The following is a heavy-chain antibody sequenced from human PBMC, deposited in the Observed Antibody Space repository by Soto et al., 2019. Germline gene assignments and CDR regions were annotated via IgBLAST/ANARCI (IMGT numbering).Heavy chain of an antibody. J-gene: IGHJ3*01. CDR2: IHRDGSST. D-gene: IGHD7-27*01. CDR1: GFTFSYYW. V-gene: IGHV3-74*01. CDR3: ARGDWGASDL. Sequence: EVQLVESGGGLVRPGGSLRLSCAASGFTFSYYWMHWVRQAPGKGLVWVSRIHRDGSSTTYADFVKGRFIISRDNAGNTGDLQMNSVRVEDTAVYYCARGDWGASDLWGRGTVVTVSS.